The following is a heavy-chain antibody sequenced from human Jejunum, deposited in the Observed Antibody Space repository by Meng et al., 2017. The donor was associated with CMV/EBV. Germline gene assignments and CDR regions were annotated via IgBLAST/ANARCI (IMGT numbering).Heavy chain of an antibody. CDR2: ISGYGSD. V-gene: IGHV3-74*01. J-gene: IGHJ4*02. Sequence: LSCAASGFTFSSYCLHWVRQAPGKGLVWVSRISGYGSDYADSVKGRFTISRDIAKNTLYLQMNSLRAEDTAVYYCASGDYNSLYDFDFWGQGTLVTVSS. CDR1: GFTFSSYC. D-gene: IGHD2-21*02. CDR3: ASGDYNSLYDFDF.